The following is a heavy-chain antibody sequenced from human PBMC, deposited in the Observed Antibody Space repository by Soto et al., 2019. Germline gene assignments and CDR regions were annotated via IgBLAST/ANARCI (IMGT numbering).Heavy chain of an antibody. V-gene: IGHV3-74*01. J-gene: IGHJ6*02. CDR2: INSDGRST. D-gene: IGHD1-26*01. CDR3: ARGGRYRENYYQYGMDV. CDR1: GFSLSNYW. Sequence: SLRLSCAVSGFSLSNYWMHWVRQDPEKGLVWVSRINSDGRSTSYADSVKGRFTISRDNAKNTLYLHMDSLRAEDTAVYYCARGGRYRENYYQYGMDVWGQGTAVTVSS.